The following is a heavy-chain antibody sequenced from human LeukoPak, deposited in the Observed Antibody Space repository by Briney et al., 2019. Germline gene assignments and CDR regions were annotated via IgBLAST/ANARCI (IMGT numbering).Heavy chain of an antibody. Sequence: SETLSLTCTVSGGXISSYYWGWIRQPPGKGLEWIGSIYYSGSTYYNPSLKSRVTISVDTSKNQFSLKLSSVTAADTAVYYCARHVEHPGGATDNWGQGTLVTVSS. V-gene: IGHV4-39*01. D-gene: IGHD1-26*01. CDR2: IYYSGST. J-gene: IGHJ4*02. CDR1: GGXISSYY. CDR3: ARHVEHPGGATDN.